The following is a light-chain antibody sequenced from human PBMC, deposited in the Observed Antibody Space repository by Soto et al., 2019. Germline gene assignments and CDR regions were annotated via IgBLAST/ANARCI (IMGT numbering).Light chain of an antibody. V-gene: IGLV2-14*01. Sequence: QSALTQPASVSGSPGQSITISCTGTSRDVGGYNYVSWYQQHPGKAPKLMIYDVSNRPSGVSNRVSGSKSGNTASLTISGLQAEDEADYYCSSYTSSSIVVFGGGTKLTVL. CDR1: SRDVGGYNY. J-gene: IGLJ2*01. CDR3: SSYTSSSIVV. CDR2: DVS.